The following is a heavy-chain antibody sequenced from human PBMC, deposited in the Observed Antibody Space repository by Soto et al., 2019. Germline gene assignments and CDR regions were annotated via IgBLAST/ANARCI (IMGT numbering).Heavy chain of an antibody. CDR2: IYPGDSDT. Sequence: GESLKISCKGSGYSFTSYWIGWVRQMPGKGLEWMGIIYPGDSDTRYSPSFQGQVTISADKSISTAYLQWSSLKASDTAMYYCARQNYYDSSGYREGYDYWGQGTLVTVSS. CDR1: GYSFTSYW. V-gene: IGHV5-51*01. D-gene: IGHD3-22*01. J-gene: IGHJ4*02. CDR3: ARQNYYDSSGYREGYDY.